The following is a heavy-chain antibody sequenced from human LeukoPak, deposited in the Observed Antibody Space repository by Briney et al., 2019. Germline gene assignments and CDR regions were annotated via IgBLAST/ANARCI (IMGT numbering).Heavy chain of an antibody. CDR3: ARGSTADSGSYLIDY. V-gene: IGHV1-2*02. Sequence: ASVKVSCKASGYTFTDYYMHWVRQAPGQGLEWMGWINPNSGGTNYAQKFQGRVTMTRDTSISTAYVELSRLRSDDTAVYYCARGSTADSGSYLIDYWGQGTLVTVSS. CDR2: INPNSGGT. CDR1: GYTFTDYY. J-gene: IGHJ4*02. D-gene: IGHD1-26*01.